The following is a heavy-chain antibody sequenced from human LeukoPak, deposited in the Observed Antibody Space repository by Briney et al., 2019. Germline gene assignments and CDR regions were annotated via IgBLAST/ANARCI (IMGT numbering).Heavy chain of an antibody. CDR1: GFTFSSYS. Sequence: GGSLRLSCAASGFTFSSYSMNWVRQAPGKGLEWVSSISSSSSYIYYADSVKGRFTISRDNAKNSLYLQMNSLRAEDTAVYYCARDKVVGATLFDYWGQGTLVTVSS. J-gene: IGHJ4*02. V-gene: IGHV3-21*01. CDR2: ISSSSSYI. D-gene: IGHD1-26*01. CDR3: ARDKVVGATLFDY.